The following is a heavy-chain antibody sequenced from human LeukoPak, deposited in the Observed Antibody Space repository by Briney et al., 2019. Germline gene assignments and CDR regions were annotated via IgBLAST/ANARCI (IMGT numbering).Heavy chain of an antibody. Sequence: GGSLRLSCAASGFTFSSYAMSWVRQAPGKGLEWVSVIYSGGSTYYADSVKGRFTISRDNSKNTLYLHMNSVRAEDTAVYYCARVAMSDSSGYCDYWGQGTLVTVSS. D-gene: IGHD3-22*01. CDR1: GFTFSSYA. V-gene: IGHV3-66*01. CDR2: IYSGGST. CDR3: ARVAMSDSSGYCDY. J-gene: IGHJ4*02.